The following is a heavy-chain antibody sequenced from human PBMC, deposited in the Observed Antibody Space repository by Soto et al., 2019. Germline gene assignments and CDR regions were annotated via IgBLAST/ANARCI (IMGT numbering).Heavy chain of an antibody. D-gene: IGHD3-22*01. V-gene: IGHV3-23*01. CDR3: AKSGDYDSSGYYYVSGYYFDY. Sequence: GGSLRLSCAASGFTFSSYAMSWVRQAPGKGLEWVSAISGSGGSTYYADSVKGRFTISRDNSENTLYLQMNSLRAEDTAVYYCAKSGDYDSSGYYYVSGYYFDYWGQGTLVTVSS. CDR1: GFTFSSYA. J-gene: IGHJ4*02. CDR2: ISGSGGST.